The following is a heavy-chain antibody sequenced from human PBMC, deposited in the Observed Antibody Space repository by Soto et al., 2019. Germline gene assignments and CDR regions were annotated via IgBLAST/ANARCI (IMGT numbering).Heavy chain of an antibody. J-gene: IGHJ4*02. Sequence: GGSLRLSCAASGFTFSSYWMSWVRQAPGKGLEWVANIKQDGSEKYYVDSVKGRFTISRDNAKNSLYLQMNSLRAEDTAVYYCARIYCSGGSCYGPSDYWGQGTLVTVSS. V-gene: IGHV3-7*05. CDR2: IKQDGSEK. D-gene: IGHD2-15*01. CDR3: ARIYCSGGSCYGPSDY. CDR1: GFTFSSYW.